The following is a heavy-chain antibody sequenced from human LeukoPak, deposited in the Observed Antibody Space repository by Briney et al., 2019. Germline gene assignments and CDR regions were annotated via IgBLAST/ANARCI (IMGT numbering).Heavy chain of an antibody. J-gene: IGHJ4*02. V-gene: IGHV3-23*01. CDR3: ARAAGSGSYQFDY. D-gene: IGHD3-10*01. CDR2: INGDGGST. Sequence: PGGSLRLSCAASGITFRSYAMSWVRQARGKGLEWVSAINGDGGSTYYADSVKGRFTISRDNSKNTLYLQMNSLRAEDTAVYYCARAAGSGSYQFDYWGQGTLVTVSS. CDR1: GITFRSYA.